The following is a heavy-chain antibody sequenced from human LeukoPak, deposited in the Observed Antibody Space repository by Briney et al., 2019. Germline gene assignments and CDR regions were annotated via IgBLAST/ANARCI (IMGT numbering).Heavy chain of an antibody. Sequence: GGSLRLSCEGSGYTFSSYAMHWVRQAPGKGLEYVAAISSDGRITYYANFVKGRFTISRDNSKNPLYLQMGSLRTEDMAVYYCARVSGWYWFDQWGQGTLVTVSS. D-gene: IGHD6-19*01. CDR3: ARVSGWYWFDQ. J-gene: IGHJ5*02. CDR2: ISSDGRIT. CDR1: GYTFSSYA. V-gene: IGHV3-64*01.